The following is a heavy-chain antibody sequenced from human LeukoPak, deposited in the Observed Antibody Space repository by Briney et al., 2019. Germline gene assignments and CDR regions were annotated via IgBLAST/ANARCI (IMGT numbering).Heavy chain of an antibody. CDR2: INGDGSST. CDR3: ARSQGPYDY. CDR1: GITFSNHG. J-gene: IGHJ4*02. V-gene: IGHV3-74*01. Sequence: PGGTLRLSYALSGITFSNHGMNWVGQAPGKGLVWVSRINGDGSSTNYADSVKGRFTISRDNAKNTLYLQLNSLRAEDTAIYYCARSQGPYDYWGQGTLVTVSS.